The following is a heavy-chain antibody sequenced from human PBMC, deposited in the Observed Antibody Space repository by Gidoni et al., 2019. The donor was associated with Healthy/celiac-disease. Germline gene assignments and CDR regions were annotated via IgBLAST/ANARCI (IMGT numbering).Heavy chain of an antibody. CDR2: INAGNGNT. Sequence: QVQLVQSVADVKKPGASVQVSCKPSGYTFTSYAMHWVRQAPGQRLEWMGWINAGNGNTKYSQKLQGRFTITRDTSASTAYMEMSSVRSEDTGVYYCARRYYDSSGYYSWFDPWGQGTLVTVSS. J-gene: IGHJ5*02. CDR1: GYTFTSYA. D-gene: IGHD3-22*01. V-gene: IGHV1-3*01. CDR3: ARRYYDSSGYYSWFDP.